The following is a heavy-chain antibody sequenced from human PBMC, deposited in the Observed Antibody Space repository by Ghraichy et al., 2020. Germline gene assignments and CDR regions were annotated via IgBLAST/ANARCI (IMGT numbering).Heavy chain of an antibody. V-gene: IGHV3-23*01. J-gene: IGHJ4*02. Sequence: SCAASGFTFSSYAMSWVRQAPGKGLEWVSAISGSGGSTYYADSVKGRFTISRDNSKNTLYLQMNSLRAEDTAVYYCAKRRYYYGSGSYYPYYFDYWGQGTLVTVSS. CDR1: GFTFSSYA. CDR3: AKRRYYYGSGSYYPYYFDY. D-gene: IGHD3-10*01. CDR2: ISGSGGST.